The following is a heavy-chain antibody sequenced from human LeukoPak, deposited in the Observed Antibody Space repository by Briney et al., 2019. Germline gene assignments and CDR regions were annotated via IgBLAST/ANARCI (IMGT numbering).Heavy chain of an antibody. CDR2: MNPNSGNT. Sequence: ASVKVSCKASGYTFTSYEINWVRQATGQGLEWMGWMNPNSGNTGYAQKFQGRVTMTRNTSISTAYMELSSLRSEDTAVYYRARGWEYSSSWYYYYYYYMDVWGKGTTVTISS. CDR3: ARGWEYSSSWYYYYYYYMDV. D-gene: IGHD6-13*01. CDR1: GYTFTSYE. V-gene: IGHV1-8*01. J-gene: IGHJ6*03.